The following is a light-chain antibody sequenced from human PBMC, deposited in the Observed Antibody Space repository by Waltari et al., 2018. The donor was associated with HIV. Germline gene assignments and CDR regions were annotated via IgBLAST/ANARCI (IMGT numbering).Light chain of an antibody. CDR1: QSILYSSKNENC. V-gene: IGKV4-1*01. CDR2: WAS. J-gene: IGKJ1*01. CDR3: PPYSPTPPT. Sequence: DIVMTQSPHSLAVSLGERATINCKSSQSILYSSKNENCLAWYQQKPGHTPKLLIYWASPLSSSLPLPFCGSFSWTQFPLPINSLPSSHVAVSFSPPYSPTPPTFGQGTRVEI.